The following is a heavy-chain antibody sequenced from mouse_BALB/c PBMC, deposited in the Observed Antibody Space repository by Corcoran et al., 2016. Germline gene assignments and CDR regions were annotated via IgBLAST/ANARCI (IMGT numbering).Heavy chain of an antibody. CDR3: ARYYGNYYFDY. J-gene: IGHJ2*01. Sequence: EVQLQQSGPELVKPGASVTISCKASGYTFTSYVMHWVKQKPGQGLEWIGYINPYNDGTKYNEKFKGKATLTSDKSSSTAYMELSSLTSEDSAVYYWARYYGNYYFDYCGQGTTLTVSS. CDR1: GYTFTSYV. V-gene: IGHV1S136*01. CDR2: INPYNDGT. D-gene: IGHD2-1*01.